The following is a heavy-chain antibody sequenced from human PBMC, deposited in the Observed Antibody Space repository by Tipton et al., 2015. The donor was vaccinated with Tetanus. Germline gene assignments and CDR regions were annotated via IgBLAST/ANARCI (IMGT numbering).Heavy chain of an antibody. D-gene: IGHD1-7*01. CDR2: IYYSGST. CDR3: ASLNWSYGYYYYGMDV. CDR1: GGSISSSSYY. V-gene: IGHV4-39*07. J-gene: IGHJ6*02. Sequence: TLSLTCTVSGGSISSSSYYWGWIRQPPGKGLEWIGSIYYSGSTNYNPSLKSRVTISVDTSKNQFSLKLSSVTAADTAVYYCASLNWSYGYYYYGMDVWGQGTTVTVSS.